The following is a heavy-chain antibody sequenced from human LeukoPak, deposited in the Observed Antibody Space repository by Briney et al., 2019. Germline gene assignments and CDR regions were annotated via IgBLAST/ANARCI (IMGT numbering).Heavy chain of an antibody. D-gene: IGHD3-10*01. Sequence: GGSLRLSCAASGFTFRDDILDWVRQAPGKGLEWVARMRRATNSSTTEYAASVTGRFIVSRDDSKNSLFLHMNSLKTEDTAVYYCTRDGGDFYYSAFAIWGQGTVVTVSS. J-gene: IGHJ3*02. CDR1: GFTFRDDI. CDR3: TRDGGDFYYSAFAI. V-gene: IGHV3-72*01. CDR2: MRRATNSSTT.